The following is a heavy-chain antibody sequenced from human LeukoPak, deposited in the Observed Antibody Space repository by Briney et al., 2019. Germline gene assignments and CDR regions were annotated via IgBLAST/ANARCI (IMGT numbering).Heavy chain of an antibody. CDR2: IYYSGST. Sequence: SETLSLTCTVSGGSISSYYWSWIRQPPGKGVEWIGYIYYSGSTNYNPSLKSRVTISVDTSKNQFSLKLSSVTAADTAVYYCARVLKWELLYFDYWGQGTLVTVSS. V-gene: IGHV4-59*01. CDR3: ARVLKWELLYFDY. J-gene: IGHJ4*02. D-gene: IGHD1-26*01. CDR1: GGSISSYY.